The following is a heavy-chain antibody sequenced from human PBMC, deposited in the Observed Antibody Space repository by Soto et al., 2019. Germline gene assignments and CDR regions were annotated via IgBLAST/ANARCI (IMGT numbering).Heavy chain of an antibody. CDR1: GFTVSSNY. CDR3: ARGYYYDSSGYYSTFDY. V-gene: IGHV3-53*01. J-gene: IGHJ4*02. D-gene: IGHD3-22*01. CDR2: IYSGGST. Sequence: PGGSLRLSCAASGFTVSSNYMSWVRQAPGKGLEWVSVIYSGGSTYYADSVKGRFTISRDNSKNTLYVQMNSLRAEDTAVYYCARGYYYDSSGYYSTFDYWGQGTLVTVSS.